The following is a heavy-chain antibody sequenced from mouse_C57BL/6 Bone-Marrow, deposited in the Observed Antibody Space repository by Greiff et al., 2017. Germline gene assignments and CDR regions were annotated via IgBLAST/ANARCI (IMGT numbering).Heavy chain of an antibody. CDR1: GFTFSDYG. J-gene: IGHJ3*01. V-gene: IGHV5-17*01. CDR2: ISRGSSTI. CDR3: ASGPSPAWFAY. Sequence: EVMLVESGGGLVKPGGSLKLSCAASGFTFSDYGMHWVRQAPEKGLEWVAYISRGSSTIYYADTVKGRFPISSDNAKTTLFLQMPSLRSEDTAMYYCASGPSPAWFAYWGQGTLVTVSA.